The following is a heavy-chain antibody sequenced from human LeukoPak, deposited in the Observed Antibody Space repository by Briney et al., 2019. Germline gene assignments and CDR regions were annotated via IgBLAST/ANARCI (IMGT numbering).Heavy chain of an antibody. J-gene: IGHJ4*02. Sequence: SETLSLTCAVSGGSISSCNWWSWVRQPPGKGLEWIGEIYHRGSTNYNPSLKSRVTISVDKSKNQFSLKLSSVTAADTAVYYCARGQGSSWYVVYWGQGTLVTVSS. V-gene: IGHV4-4*02. D-gene: IGHD6-13*01. CDR1: GGSISSCNW. CDR2: IYHRGST. CDR3: ARGQGSSWYVVY.